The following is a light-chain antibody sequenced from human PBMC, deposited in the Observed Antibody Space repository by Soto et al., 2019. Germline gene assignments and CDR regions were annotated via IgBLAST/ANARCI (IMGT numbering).Light chain of an antibody. V-gene: IGKV4-1*01. CDR2: WAS. CDR1: QSVLYSSNNKNY. CDR3: QQHYSSPLT. J-gene: IGKJ1*01. Sequence: DIVMTQSPDSLAVSLGERATINCKSSQSVLYSSNNKNYLAWYQQKPGQPPKLLIYWASIRESGVPDRFSGSESGTDFTLTISSLQAEDVAVYYCQQHYSSPLTFDQGTKVEIK.